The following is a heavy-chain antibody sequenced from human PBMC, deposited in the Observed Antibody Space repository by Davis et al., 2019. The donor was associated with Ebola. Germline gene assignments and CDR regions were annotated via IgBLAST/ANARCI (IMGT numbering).Heavy chain of an antibody. D-gene: IGHD6-19*01. Sequence: GESLKISCQGSPRSFTSDWIGWLRQTPGRGLEWMGIMFPRDSDIRYSPSFQGQVTMSADKSISTAFLQWTSLKASDSAMYYCAGHLATSSSPAHFSYWGQGTPVTVSS. J-gene: IGHJ4*02. CDR3: AGHLATSSSPAHFSY. CDR1: PRSFTSDW. CDR2: MFPRDSDI. V-gene: IGHV5-51*01.